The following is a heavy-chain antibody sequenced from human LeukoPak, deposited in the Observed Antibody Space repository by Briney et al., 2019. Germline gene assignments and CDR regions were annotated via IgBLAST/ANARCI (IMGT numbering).Heavy chain of an antibody. D-gene: IGHD5-18*01. CDR1: GGSISSSSYY. CDR3: ARLGYSYGFSPTGAFDI. J-gene: IGHJ3*02. Sequence: SETLSLTCTVSGGSISSSSYYWGWIRQPPGKGLEWIGSIYYSGSTYYNPSLKSRVTISVDTSKNQFSLKLSSVTAADTAVYYCARLGYSYGFSPTGAFDIWGQGTMVTVPS. V-gene: IGHV4-39*01. CDR2: IYYSGST.